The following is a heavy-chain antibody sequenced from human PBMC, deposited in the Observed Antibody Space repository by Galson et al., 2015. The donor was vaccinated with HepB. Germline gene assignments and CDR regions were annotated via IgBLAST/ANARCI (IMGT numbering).Heavy chain of an antibody. J-gene: IGHJ4*02. V-gene: IGHV3-23*01. CDR2: ISGSGGST. CDR3: AKIPARAYYFDY. Sequence: SLRLSCAASGFTFSSYAMSWVRQAPGKGLEWVSAISGSGGSTYYADSVKGRFTISRDNSKNTLYLQMNSLRAEDTAVYYCAKIPARAYYFDYWGQGTLVTVSS. D-gene: IGHD2-2*02. CDR1: GFTFSSYA.